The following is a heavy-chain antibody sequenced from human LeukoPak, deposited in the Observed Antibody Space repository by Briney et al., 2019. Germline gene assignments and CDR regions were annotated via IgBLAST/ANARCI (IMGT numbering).Heavy chain of an antibody. CDR3: ARDRRAYFDY. Sequence: GGSLRLSRAASGFTFSTYWMSWVRQTPGKGLEWVANIKEDGSRQYYVDSVKGRFTISRDNAKNSLYLQMNSLRVEDTAVYYCARDRRAYFDYWGQGTLVTVSS. CDR1: GFTFSTYW. J-gene: IGHJ4*02. CDR2: IKEDGSRQ. V-gene: IGHV3-7*01.